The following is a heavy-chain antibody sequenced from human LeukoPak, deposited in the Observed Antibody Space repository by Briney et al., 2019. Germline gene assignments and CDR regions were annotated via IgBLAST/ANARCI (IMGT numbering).Heavy chain of an antibody. Sequence: GASVKVSCKASGYTFTSYAMHWVRQAPGQRLEWMGWINGANGDTKYSQKLHGRVTITRDTSASTAYMELSSLRSEDTAVYYCARIYSSSWTYYFDYWGQGTLVTVSS. CDR2: INGANGDT. CDR1: GYTFTSYA. J-gene: IGHJ4*02. V-gene: IGHV1-3*01. D-gene: IGHD6-13*01. CDR3: ARIYSSSWTYYFDY.